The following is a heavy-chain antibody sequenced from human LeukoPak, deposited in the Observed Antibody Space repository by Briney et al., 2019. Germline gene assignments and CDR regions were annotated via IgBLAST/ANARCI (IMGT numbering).Heavy chain of an antibody. CDR3: AKLGSDLSITMIVVVHFDY. J-gene: IGHJ4*02. V-gene: IGHV3-23*01. CDR2: ISGSGGST. D-gene: IGHD3-22*01. CDR1: GFTFSSYA. Sequence: GGSLRLSCAASGFTFSSYAMSWVRQAPGKGLEWVSAISGSGGSTYYADSVKGRFTISRDNSKNTLYLQMNSMRAEDTAVYYCAKLGSDLSITMIVVVHFDYWGQGTLVTVSS.